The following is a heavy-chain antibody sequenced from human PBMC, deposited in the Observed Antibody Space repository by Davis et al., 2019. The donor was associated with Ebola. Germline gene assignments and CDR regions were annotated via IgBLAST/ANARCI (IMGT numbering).Heavy chain of an antibody. CDR1: GGSISSYY. V-gene: IGHV4-59*01. Sequence: GSLRLSCTVSGGSISSYYWSWIRQPPGKGLEWIGYIYYSGSTNYNPSLKSRVTISVDTSKNQFSLKLSSVTAADTAVYYCAREYSRYGMDVWGQGTTVTVSS. CDR2: IYYSGST. J-gene: IGHJ6*02. CDR3: AREYSRYGMDV. D-gene: IGHD6-13*01.